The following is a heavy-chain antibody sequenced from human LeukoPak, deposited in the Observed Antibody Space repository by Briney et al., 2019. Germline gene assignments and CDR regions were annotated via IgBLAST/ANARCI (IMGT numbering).Heavy chain of an antibody. D-gene: IGHD3-9*01. CDR1: GFTFSNAW. CDR3: TTTLRYFDGLPTE. Sequence: GGSLRLSCAASGFTFSNAWMSWVRQAPGKGLEWVGRIKSKTDGGTTDYAAPVKGRFTISRDDSKNTLYLQMNSLKTEDTAVYYCTTTLRYFDGLPTEWGQGTLVTVSS. V-gene: IGHV3-15*01. J-gene: IGHJ4*02. CDR2: IKSKTDGGTT.